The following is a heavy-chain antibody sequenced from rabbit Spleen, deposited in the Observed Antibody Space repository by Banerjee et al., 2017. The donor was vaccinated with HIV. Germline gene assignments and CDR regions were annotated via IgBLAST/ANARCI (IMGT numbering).Heavy chain of an antibody. J-gene: IGHJ6*01. Sequence: QEQLVESGGGLVKPEGSLTLTCKASGFSFSDRDVMCWVRQAPGKGLQWIACINSYTGKPVYATWAKGRFTISKTSSTTVTLQMTSLTAADMATYFCARDSGSSFSSYGMDLWGQGTLVTVS. V-gene: IGHV1S45*01. CDR1: GFSFSDRDV. D-gene: IGHD8-1*01. CDR2: INSYTGKP. CDR3: ARDSGSSFSSYGMDL.